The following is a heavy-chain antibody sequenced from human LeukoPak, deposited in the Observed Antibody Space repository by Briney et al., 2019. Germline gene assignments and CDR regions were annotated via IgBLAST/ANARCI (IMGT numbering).Heavy chain of an antibody. CDR3: ARETISNYYYYYMDV. D-gene: IGHD1-1*01. Sequence: SETLSLTCTVSGGSVSSYYWNWIRQPPGKGLEWIGYIYYTGSTNYNPSLKSRVTISVDTSKNQFSLKLSSVTAADTAVYYCARETISNYYYYYMDVWGKGTTVTVSS. CDR2: IYYTGST. CDR1: GGSVSSYY. V-gene: IGHV4-59*02. J-gene: IGHJ6*03.